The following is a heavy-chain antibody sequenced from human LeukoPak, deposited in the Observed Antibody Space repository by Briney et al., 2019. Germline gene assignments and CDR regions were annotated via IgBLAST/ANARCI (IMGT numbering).Heavy chain of an antibody. CDR2: IYHNGNT. CDR3: ARDAGVRGTDY. J-gene: IGHJ4*02. V-gene: IGHV4-38-2*02. Sequence: SETLSLTCTVSGYSISSGHYWGWIRQPPGKGLEWIGSIYHNGNTFYNPSLKSRITISVDTSKNQFSLKLSSVTAADTAVYYCARDAGVRGTDYWGQGTLVTVSS. CDR1: GYSISSGHY. D-gene: IGHD3-10*01.